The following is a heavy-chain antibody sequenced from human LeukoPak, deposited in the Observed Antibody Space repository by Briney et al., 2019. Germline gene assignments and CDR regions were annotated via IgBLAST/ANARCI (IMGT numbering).Heavy chain of an antibody. D-gene: IGHD2-21*02. V-gene: IGHV3-23*01. CDR2: NSGGSS. CDR3: AREVRGHIVVVTGTPISIY. J-gene: IGHJ4*02. CDR1: GFTLSTYG. Sequence: GGSLRLSCAVSGFTLSTYGVYWVRQAPGKGLEWVSSNSGGSSYYADSVKGRFAISRDTSKNTLYLQMNSLRAEDTAVYYCAREVRGHIVVVTGTPISIYWGQGTLVTVSS.